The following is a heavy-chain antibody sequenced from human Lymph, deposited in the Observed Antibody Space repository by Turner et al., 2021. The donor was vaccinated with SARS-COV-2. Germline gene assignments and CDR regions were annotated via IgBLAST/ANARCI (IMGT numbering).Heavy chain of an antibody. CDR2: ISYDGSNK. V-gene: IGHV3-30*18. CDR3: AKDGGGYSST. J-gene: IGHJ5*02. CDR1: GFTFSSDA. D-gene: IGHD6-13*01. Sequence: QVQLVESGGGVVPPGRSLSPSCAASGFTFSSDAMHWVRQAPGKGLEWVALISYDGSNKYYADSVKGRFTISRDNSKNTLYLQMNSLGAEDTAVYYCAKDGGGYSSTWGQGTLVTVSS.